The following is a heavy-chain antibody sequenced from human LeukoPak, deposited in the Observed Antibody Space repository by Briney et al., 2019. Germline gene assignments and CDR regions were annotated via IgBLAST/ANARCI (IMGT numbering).Heavy chain of an antibody. V-gene: IGHV4-39*01. CDR1: GGSISSNSFY. CDR2: IYYSGST. CDR3: ARLESGYYIDY. J-gene: IGHJ4*02. Sequence: PSETLSLTCTVSGGSISSNSFYWGWIRQPPGKGLEWIGSIYYSGSTYYNPSLKSRVTISVDTSKNQFSLKLSSVTAADTAVYYCARLESGYYIDYWGQGTLVTVSS. D-gene: IGHD6-25*01.